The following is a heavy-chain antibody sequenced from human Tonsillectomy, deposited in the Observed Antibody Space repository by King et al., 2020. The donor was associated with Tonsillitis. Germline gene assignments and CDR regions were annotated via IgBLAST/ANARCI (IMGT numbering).Heavy chain of an antibody. CDR1: GDNLTNYY. Sequence: QLVQSGAAVRKPGASVTVSCKASGDNLTNYYVHWVRRAPGRGLEWMALINPSGITTINTQRFQGQGRLTVTRDTSTNAVYMEVTSLRSEDTAIYYCARGLGVADDSAYYYGLDVWGQGTTVTVSS. CDR2: INPSGITT. V-gene: IGHV1-46*01. D-gene: IGHD6-19*01. J-gene: IGHJ6*02. CDR3: ARGLGVADDSAYYYGLDV.